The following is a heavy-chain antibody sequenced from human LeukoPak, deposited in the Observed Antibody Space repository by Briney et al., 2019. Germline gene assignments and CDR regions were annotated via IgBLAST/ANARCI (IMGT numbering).Heavy chain of an antibody. D-gene: IGHD3-10*01. CDR2: ISAYNGNT. J-gene: IGHJ5*02. V-gene: IGHV1-18*01. CDR3: ARDSYYYGSGSYYNWFDP. Sequence: HWASVKVSCKASGYTFTSYGISWVRQAPGQGLEWMGWISAYNGNTNYAQELQGRVTMTTDTSTSTAYMELRSLRSDDTAVYYCARDSYYYGSGSYYNWFDPWGQGTLVTVPA. CDR1: GYTFTSYG.